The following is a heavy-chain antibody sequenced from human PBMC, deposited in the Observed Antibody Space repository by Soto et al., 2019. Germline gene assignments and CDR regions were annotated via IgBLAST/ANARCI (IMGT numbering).Heavy chain of an antibody. D-gene: IGHD1-26*01. V-gene: IGHV3-30*03. CDR2: ISYDGSNK. CDR3: ARSPYSVSYLAYFDY. Sequence: QVQLVESGGGVVQPGRSLRLSCAASGFTFSSYGMHWVRQAPGKGLEWVAVISYDGSNKYYADSVKGRFTISRDNSKNTRYLPMNSLRAEDTAVYYCARSPYSVSYLAYFDYWGQGTLVTVSS. J-gene: IGHJ4*02. CDR1: GFTFSSYG.